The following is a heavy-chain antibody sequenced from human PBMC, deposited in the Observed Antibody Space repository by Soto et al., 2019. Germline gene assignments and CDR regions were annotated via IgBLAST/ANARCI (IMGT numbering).Heavy chain of an antibody. CDR3: AKEGNILGAPGYRSFDY. J-gene: IGHJ4*02. CDR1: GLTFSSYG. CDR2: ISRDGRAE. V-gene: IGHV3-30*18. D-gene: IGHD2-2*01. Sequence: VYLVESGGGVVQPGRSLRLSCAASGLTFSSYGMHWVRQAPGKGLEWVAVISRDGRAEYYADSVKGRFTISRDNSKNTMSLQMDSLRAEDTAVYYCAKEGNILGAPGYRSFDYWGQGTLVIVSS.